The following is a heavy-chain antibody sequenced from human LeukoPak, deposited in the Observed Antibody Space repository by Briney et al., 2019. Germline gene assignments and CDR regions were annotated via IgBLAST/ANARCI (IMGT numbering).Heavy chain of an antibody. D-gene: IGHD3-22*01. J-gene: IGHJ2*01. V-gene: IGHV4-59*01. CDR2: IYYSGST. CDR3: ARAIYDSGGSGYWYFDL. Sequence: SETLSLTCTVSGGSISSYYWSWIRQPPGKGLEWIGYIYYSGSTNYNPSLKSRVTISVDTSKNQFSLKLSSVTAADTAVYYCARAIYDSGGSGYWYFDLWGRGTLVTVSS. CDR1: GGSISSYY.